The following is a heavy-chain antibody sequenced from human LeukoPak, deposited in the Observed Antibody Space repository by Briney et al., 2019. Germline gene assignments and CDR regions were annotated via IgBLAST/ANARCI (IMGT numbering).Heavy chain of an antibody. V-gene: IGHV3-23*01. CDR1: GFTFSSYA. J-gene: IGHJ4*02. Sequence: GGSLRLSCAASGFTFSSYAMSWVRQAPGNGLEWVSAISGSGGSTYYADSVKGRFTISRDNSQNTLYLQMNSLRAEDTAVYYCARGGYDYDYYFDYWGQGTLVTVSS. D-gene: IGHD5-12*01. CDR3: ARGGYDYDYYFDY. CDR2: ISGSGGST.